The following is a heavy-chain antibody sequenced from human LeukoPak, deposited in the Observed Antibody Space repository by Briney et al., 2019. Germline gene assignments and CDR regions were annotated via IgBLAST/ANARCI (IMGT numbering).Heavy chain of an antibody. D-gene: IGHD6-6*01. Sequence: ASVKVSCKASGYTFTSYDINWVRQATGRGLEWMGWMNPNSGNTGYAQKFQGRVTMTRNTSISTAYMELSSLRSEDTAVYYCARSAARREANYYYYMDVWGKGTTVTVSS. CDR1: GYTFTSYD. J-gene: IGHJ6*03. V-gene: IGHV1-8*01. CDR3: ARSAARREANYYYYMDV. CDR2: MNPNSGNT.